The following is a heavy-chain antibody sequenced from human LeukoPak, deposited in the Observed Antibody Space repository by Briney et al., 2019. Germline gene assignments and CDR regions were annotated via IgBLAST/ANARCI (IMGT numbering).Heavy chain of an antibody. Sequence: GGSLRLSCSASGFTFSSYWMSWVRQAPGKGLEWVANIKRDGSEKYYADSVKDRFTISRDNSKNTLYLQMNSLRAEDTAVYYCARAPCSSTSCHLDYWGQGTLVTVSS. CDR3: ARAPCSSTSCHLDY. D-gene: IGHD2-2*01. CDR1: GFTFSSYW. V-gene: IGHV3-7*04. J-gene: IGHJ4*02. CDR2: IKRDGSEK.